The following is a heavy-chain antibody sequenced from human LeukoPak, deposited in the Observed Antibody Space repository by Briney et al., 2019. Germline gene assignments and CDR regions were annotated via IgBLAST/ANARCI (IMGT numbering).Heavy chain of an antibody. V-gene: IGHV1-18*01. CDR3: ARGWGYCSGGSCYYFDY. CDR1: GYTLTSYG. CDR2: ISAYNGNT. Sequence: ASVKVSCKASGYTLTSYGISWVRQAPGQGLEWMGSISAYNGNTDYAQKLQGRVTMTTDTSTSTAYMELRSLRSDDTAVYYCARGWGYCSGGSCYYFDYWGQGTLVTVSS. J-gene: IGHJ4*02. D-gene: IGHD2-15*01.